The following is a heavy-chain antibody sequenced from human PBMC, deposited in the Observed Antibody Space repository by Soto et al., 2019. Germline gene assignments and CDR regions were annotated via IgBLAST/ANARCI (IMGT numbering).Heavy chain of an antibody. D-gene: IGHD6-13*01. CDR2: IYYSGST. CDR1: GGSISSSSYY. CDR3: ARLKQQLVYY. J-gene: IGHJ4*02. V-gene: IGHV4-39*01. Sequence: SDTLSLTCTVSGGSISSSSYYWGWIRQPPGKGLGWIGSIYYSGSTYYNPSLKSRVTISVATSKNQFSLKLSSVTAADTAVYYCARLKQQLVYYWGQGTLVTVSS.